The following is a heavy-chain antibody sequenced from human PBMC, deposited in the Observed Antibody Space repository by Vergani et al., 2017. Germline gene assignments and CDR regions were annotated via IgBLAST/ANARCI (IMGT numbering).Heavy chain of an antibody. CDR2: IYYSGST. J-gene: IGHJ5*02. CDR3: ARRVYGGNSGATNWFDP. CDR1: GGSISSSSYY. V-gene: IGHV4-39*01. Sequence: QLQLQESGPGLVKPSETLSLTCTVSGGSISSSSYYWGWIRQPPGKGLEWIGSIYYSGSTYYNPSLKSRVTISVDTSKNQFSLKLSSVTAADTAVYYWARRVYGGNSGATNWFDPWGQGTLVTVSS. D-gene: IGHD4-23*01.